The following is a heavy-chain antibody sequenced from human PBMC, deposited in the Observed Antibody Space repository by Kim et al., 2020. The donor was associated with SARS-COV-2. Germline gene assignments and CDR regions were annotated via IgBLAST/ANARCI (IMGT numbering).Heavy chain of an antibody. CDR3: ARGPTGTSPGYFDY. Sequence: AQKFQGRVTMTRDTSTSTVYMELSSLRSEDTAVYYCARGPTGTSPGYFDYWGQGTLVTVSS. D-gene: IGHD1-7*01. J-gene: IGHJ4*02. V-gene: IGHV1-46*01.